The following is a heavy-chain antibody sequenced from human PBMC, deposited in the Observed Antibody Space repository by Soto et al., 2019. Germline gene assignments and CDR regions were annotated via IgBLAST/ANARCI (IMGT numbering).Heavy chain of an antibody. V-gene: IGHV1-18*01. Sequence: QVQLVQSGAEVKKPGASVKVSCKASGYTFTSYGISWVRQAPGQGLEWMGWISAYNGNTNYAQKLQGRVTMTTDTPTRPAQMELRSVRSDDQAVYYCAGGGFGDLVYYVHYWGPGTLVTVS. D-gene: IGHD3-10*01. CDR1: GYTFTSYG. J-gene: IGHJ4*02. CDR3: AGGGFGDLVYYVHY. CDR2: ISAYNGNT.